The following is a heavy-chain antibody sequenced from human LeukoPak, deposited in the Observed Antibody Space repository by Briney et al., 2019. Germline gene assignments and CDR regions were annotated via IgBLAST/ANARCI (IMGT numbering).Heavy chain of an antibody. V-gene: IGHV1-46*01. Sequence: ASVKVSCKASGYTFTGYYMHWVRQAPGQGLEWMGLINPSGGSTRYAQKFQGRVTMTRDMSTSTVYMELSSLRSEDTAVYYCARALPHRRLMDTTMEQHWFDPWGQGTLVTVSS. CDR3: ARALPHRRLMDTTMEQHWFDP. J-gene: IGHJ5*02. D-gene: IGHD5-18*01. CDR2: INPSGGST. CDR1: GYTFTGYY.